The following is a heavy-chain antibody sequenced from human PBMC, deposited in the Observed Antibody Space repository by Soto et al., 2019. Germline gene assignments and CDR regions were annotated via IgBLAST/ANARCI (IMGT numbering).Heavy chain of an antibody. J-gene: IGHJ4*02. CDR1: GLAFSGYS. V-gene: IGHV3-73*02. CDR2: IRTRPDSYAT. D-gene: IGHD6-13*01. Sequence: EVQLVESGGGLVQPGGSLRLSCAASGLAFSGYSIHWVRQASGKGLEWVGRIRTRPDSYATAYAASVKGRFTITRDDAANMAYRQMSSLKTEDTALYYCTGLAAATGKSDYWGQGALVTVSS. CDR3: TGLAAATGKSDY.